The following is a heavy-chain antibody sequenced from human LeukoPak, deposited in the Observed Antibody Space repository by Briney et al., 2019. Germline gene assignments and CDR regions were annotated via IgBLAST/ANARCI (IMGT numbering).Heavy chain of an antibody. Sequence: PGGSLRLSCAASGFTFSSYSMNWVRQAPGKGLEWVSSISSSCSYIYYADSVKGRFTISRDNAKNSLYLQMNSLRAEDTAVYYCARDHPYDYVWGSYRPLYNWFDPWGQGTLVTVSS. J-gene: IGHJ5*02. D-gene: IGHD3-16*02. CDR2: ISSSCSYI. V-gene: IGHV3-21*01. CDR1: GFTFSSYS. CDR3: ARDHPYDYVWGSYRPLYNWFDP.